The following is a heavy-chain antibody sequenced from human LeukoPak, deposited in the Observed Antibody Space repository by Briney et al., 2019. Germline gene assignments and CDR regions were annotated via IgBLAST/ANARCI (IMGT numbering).Heavy chain of an antibody. J-gene: IGHJ3*02. Sequence: SETLSLTCTVSGGSFSSYYWSWIRQPAGKGLDWIGRIYNSGGTNYNPSLESRVTMSVDTSKNQFSLKLSSVTAADTAVYYCARAYCSSTSCYLRRSDAFDIWGQGTMVTVSS. V-gene: IGHV4-4*07. CDR3: ARAYCSSTSCYLRRSDAFDI. CDR2: IYNSGGT. D-gene: IGHD2-2*01. CDR1: GGSFSSYY.